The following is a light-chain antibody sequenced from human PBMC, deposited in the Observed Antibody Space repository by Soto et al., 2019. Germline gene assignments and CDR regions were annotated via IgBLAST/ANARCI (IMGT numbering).Light chain of an antibody. CDR3: AAWDDSLSAVV. CDR1: SSNIGSNY. CDR2: RND. Sequence: QAVVTQPPPASGTPGQRVTISCSGSSSNIGSNYVYWYQQFPGSAPKLLIYRNDQRPSGVPDRFSGSKSGTSASLAISGPRSEDEADYYCAAWDDSLSAVVFGGGTQLTVL. V-gene: IGLV1-47*01. J-gene: IGLJ2*01.